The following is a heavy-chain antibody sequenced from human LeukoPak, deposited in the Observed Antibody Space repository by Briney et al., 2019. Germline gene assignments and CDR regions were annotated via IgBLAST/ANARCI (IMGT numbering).Heavy chain of an antibody. CDR3: AKEYSGNYWSFDF. J-gene: IGHJ4*02. V-gene: IGHV3-23*01. Sequence: GGSLRLSCAASGFTFSSYAMSWVRQAPGKGLGWVSAISGSGDNTYYADSVKGRFTISRDNSKDKLFLQMDTLRPEDTSVYYCAKEYSGNYWSFDFWGQGTLVTVSS. CDR2: ISGSGDNT. D-gene: IGHD5-12*01. CDR1: GFTFSSYA.